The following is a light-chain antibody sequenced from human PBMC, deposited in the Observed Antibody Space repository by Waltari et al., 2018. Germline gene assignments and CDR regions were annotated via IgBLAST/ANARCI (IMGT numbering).Light chain of an antibody. CDR2: EVS. CDR1: SRDAGGYNY. J-gene: IGLJ2*01. CDR3: NSYAGSNIYV. Sequence: QSALTQPPSASGSPGQPVTISCTGTSRDAGGYNYVYRYQQHPGKAPRLMIYEVSKPPSGVPDRFSASKSGNTASLTVSGLQAEDEADYYCNSYAGSNIYVFGGGTKLTVL. V-gene: IGLV2-8*01.